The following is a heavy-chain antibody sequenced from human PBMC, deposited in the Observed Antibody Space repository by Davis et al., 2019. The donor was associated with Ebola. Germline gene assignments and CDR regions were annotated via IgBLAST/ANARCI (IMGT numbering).Heavy chain of an antibody. V-gene: IGHV3-74*01. CDR1: GFSFSTSW. CDR3: ARGSLTTGTGT. J-gene: IGHJ5*02. Sequence: GESLKISCAASGFSFSTSWMHWVRQTPGKGPLWVAHINSDGTTTNYADSVKGRFTISRDNSKNTLYLQMNSLTDEDTAAYYCARGSLTTGTGTWGQGTLVTVSS. D-gene: IGHD3-9*01. CDR2: INSDGTTT.